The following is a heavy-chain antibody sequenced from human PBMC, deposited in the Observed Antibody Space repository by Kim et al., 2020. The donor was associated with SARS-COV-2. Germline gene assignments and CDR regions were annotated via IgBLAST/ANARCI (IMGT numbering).Heavy chain of an antibody. CDR3: AREITEDTAMVYYFDY. D-gene: IGHD5-18*01. J-gene: IGHJ4*02. V-gene: IGHV3-33*01. CDR2: IWYDGSNK. CDR1: GFTFSSYG. Sequence: GGSLRLSCAASGFTFSSYGMHWVRQAPGKGLEWVAVIWYDGSNKYYADSVKGRFTISRDNSKNTLYLQMNSLRAEDTAVYYCAREITEDTAMVYYFDYWGQGTLVTVSS.